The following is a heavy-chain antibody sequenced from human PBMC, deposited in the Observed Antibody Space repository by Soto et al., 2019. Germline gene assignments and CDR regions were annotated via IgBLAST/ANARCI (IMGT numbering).Heavy chain of an antibody. CDR3: ARDQTIAAAAPHY. D-gene: IGHD6-13*01. J-gene: IGHJ4*02. V-gene: IGHV3-33*01. Sequence: GGSLRLSCAASGFTFSSYGMHWVRQAPGKGLEWVAVIWYDGSNKYYADSVKGRFTISRDNSKNTLYLQMNSLRAEDTAVYYCARDQTIAAAAPHYWGQGTLVTVSS. CDR2: IWYDGSNK. CDR1: GFTFSSYG.